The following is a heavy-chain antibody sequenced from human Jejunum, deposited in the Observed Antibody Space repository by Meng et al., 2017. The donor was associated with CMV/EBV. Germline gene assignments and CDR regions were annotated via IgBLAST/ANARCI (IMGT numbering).Heavy chain of an antibody. CDR1: GVPFSSSG. V-gene: IGHV3-48*02. J-gene: IGHJ6*02. CDR2: ISGSSSSI. Sequence: SFVASGVPFSSSGMNWVRQAPGRGLEWVSYISGSSSSIYYADSVKGRITISRDNAKNSLVLQMNSLRDDDTAVYYCARVDYSGMDVWGQGTTVTVSS. CDR3: ARVDYSGMDV.